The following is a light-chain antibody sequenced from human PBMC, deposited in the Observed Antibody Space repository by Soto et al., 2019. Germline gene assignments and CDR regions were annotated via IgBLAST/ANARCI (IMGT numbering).Light chain of an antibody. CDR3: QQYNNWPPTWT. V-gene: IGKV3-15*01. J-gene: IGKJ1*01. CDR1: QSVSNN. Sequence: EIVITQSPATLSVSPGESATLSCRASQSVSNNLAWYQQKPGQAPRLLIYGASTRATGFPARFSGSGSGTEFALTISSLQSEDFAVYYCQQYNNWPPTWTFGQGTKVEIK. CDR2: GAS.